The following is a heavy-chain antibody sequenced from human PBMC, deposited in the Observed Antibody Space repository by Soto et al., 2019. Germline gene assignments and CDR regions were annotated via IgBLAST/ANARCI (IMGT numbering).Heavy chain of an antibody. V-gene: IGHV3-21*01. Sequence: GGSLRLSCAASGFTFSSYSMNWVRQAPGKGLEWVSSISSSSSYIYYADSVKGRFTISRDNAKNSLYLQMNSLRAEDTAVYYCARLKYYYDSSGYFPGFFDYWGQGTLVTVSS. J-gene: IGHJ4*02. CDR3: ARLKYYYDSSGYFPGFFDY. CDR1: GFTFSSYS. D-gene: IGHD3-22*01. CDR2: ISSSSSYI.